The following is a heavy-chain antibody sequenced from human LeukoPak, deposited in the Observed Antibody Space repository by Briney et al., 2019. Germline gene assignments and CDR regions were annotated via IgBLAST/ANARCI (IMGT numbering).Heavy chain of an antibody. Sequence: SETLSLTCTVAGPSISSGDYYWGWLRQPPGKGLEWIGYIYYSGSTYYNPSLKSRVTISVDTSKNQFSLKLSSVTAADTAVYYCARDIVVVTANTYYYYYGMDVWGQGTTVTVSS. CDR1: GPSISSGDYY. V-gene: IGHV4-30-4*01. J-gene: IGHJ6*02. D-gene: IGHD2-21*02. CDR2: IYYSGST. CDR3: ARDIVVVTANTYYYYYGMDV.